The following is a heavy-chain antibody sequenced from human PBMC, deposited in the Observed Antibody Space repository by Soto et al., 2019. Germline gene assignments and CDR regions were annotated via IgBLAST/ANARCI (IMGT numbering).Heavy chain of an antibody. J-gene: IGHJ6*02. CDR2: IAYSGST. CDR3: ARHEWELLHYGMDV. D-gene: IGHD1-26*01. CDR1: GGSITSADSY. Sequence: SSTLSLTCCVSGGSITSADSYWFWILQHPGKGLEWIGYIAYSGSTYFNPSLKSRLTISADTSKNQFSLKLSSVTAADTAVYYCARHEWELLHYGMDVWRQGTTVTVSS. V-gene: IGHV4-39*01.